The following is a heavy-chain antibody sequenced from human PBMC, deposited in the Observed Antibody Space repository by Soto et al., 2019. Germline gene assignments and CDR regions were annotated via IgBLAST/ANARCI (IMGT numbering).Heavy chain of an antibody. J-gene: IGHJ5*02. Sequence: QVQLVQSGAEVKKPGSSVTVSCKASGGTFSRYAISWVRQAPGQGLEWMGGIIPIFGTANYAQKFQGRVTITADESTSKAYMELSSLRFEDTAVYYCARAIVGPPTTGWLGPWGQGTLVTVSS. CDR2: IIPIFGTA. V-gene: IGHV1-69*01. D-gene: IGHD1-26*01. CDR1: GGTFSRYA. CDR3: ARAIVGPPTTGWLGP.